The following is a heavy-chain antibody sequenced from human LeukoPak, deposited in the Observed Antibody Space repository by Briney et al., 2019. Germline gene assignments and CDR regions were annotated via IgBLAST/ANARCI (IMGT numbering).Heavy chain of an antibody. Sequence: ASVKVSCKASGYTFTSYDINWVRQATGQGLEWMGWVNPNSGNTGYAQKFQGRVTITRNTSISTAYMELSSLRSEDTAVYYCARFRFGVRGFDPWGQGTLVTVSS. J-gene: IGHJ5*02. CDR1: GYTFTSYD. D-gene: IGHD2-8*01. V-gene: IGHV1-8*03. CDR3: ARFRFGVRGFDP. CDR2: VNPNSGNT.